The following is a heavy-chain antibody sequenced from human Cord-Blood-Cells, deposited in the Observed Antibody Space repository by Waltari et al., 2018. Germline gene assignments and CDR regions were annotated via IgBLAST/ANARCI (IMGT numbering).Heavy chain of an antibody. CDR3: AHSGKPCSSTSCYIYFDY. Sequence: ESGPTLVKPTQTLTLTCTFSGFSLSTSGVGVGWIRQPPGKALEWLALIYWNDDKRYSPSLKSRLTITKDTSKNQVVLTMTNMDPVDTTTYYCAHSGKPCSSTSCYIYFDYWGQGTLVTVSS. CDR2: IYWNDDK. J-gene: IGHJ4*02. D-gene: IGHD2-2*02. CDR1: GFSLSTSGVG. V-gene: IGHV2-5*01.